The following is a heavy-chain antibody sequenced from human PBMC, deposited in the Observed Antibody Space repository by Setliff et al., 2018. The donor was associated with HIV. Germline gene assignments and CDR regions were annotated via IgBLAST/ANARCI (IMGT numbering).Heavy chain of an antibody. D-gene: IGHD5-18*01. J-gene: IGHJ4*02. Sequence: GGSLRLSCEASGFTFSDYDFHWVRQAAGKGLEWVSVISGSGGSTYYADSAKGRFIISRDNSQNTLYLQMNSLRADDTAIYYCAKGFRPVDTALVSGPTYWGQGIRVTVSS. CDR3: AKGFRPVDTALVSGPTY. CDR1: GFTFSDYD. V-gene: IGHV3-23*01. CDR2: ISGSGGST.